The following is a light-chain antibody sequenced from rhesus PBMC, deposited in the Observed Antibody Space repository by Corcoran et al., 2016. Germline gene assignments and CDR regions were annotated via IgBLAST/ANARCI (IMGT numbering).Light chain of an antibody. J-gene: IGKJ4*01. Sequence: MQMTQSSSPLSASVGERVTITCRASQGLNNYLSWYPPKPGKAPKPLIYYASRLEKRVPSRFSGSRSGTDFTLTISSLQPEDFATYYCQQCNNSPLTFGGGTKVELK. CDR1: QGLNNY. V-gene: IGKV1-66*01. CDR3: QQCNNSPLT. CDR2: YAS.